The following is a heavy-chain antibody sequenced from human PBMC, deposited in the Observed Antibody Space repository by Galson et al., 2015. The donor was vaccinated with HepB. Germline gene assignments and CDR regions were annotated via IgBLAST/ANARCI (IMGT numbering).Heavy chain of an antibody. Sequence: SLRLSCAASGFTFSDYYMSWIRQAPGKGLEWVSYISGSSSYTNYADSVKGRFTISRDNAKNSLYLQMNSLRAEDTAVYYCASGRLGELSYIDYWGQGTLVTVSS. CDR1: GFTFSDYY. CDR2: ISGSSSYT. D-gene: IGHD3-16*02. CDR3: ASGRLGELSYIDY. J-gene: IGHJ4*02. V-gene: IGHV3-11*06.